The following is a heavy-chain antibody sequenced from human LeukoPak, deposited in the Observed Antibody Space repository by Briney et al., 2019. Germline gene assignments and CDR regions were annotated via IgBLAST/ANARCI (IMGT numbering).Heavy chain of an antibody. Sequence: QTGRSLRLSCAASGFTFSNYGMHWVRQAPGKGLEWVAVIWYDGSNKYYADSVKGRFTISRDNSKNTLYLQMDSLRAEDTAVYYCARTGDTERLDYWGQGTLVTGSS. V-gene: IGHV3-33*01. CDR2: IWYDGSNK. CDR1: GFTFSNYG. CDR3: ARTGDTERLDY. D-gene: IGHD5-18*01. J-gene: IGHJ4*02.